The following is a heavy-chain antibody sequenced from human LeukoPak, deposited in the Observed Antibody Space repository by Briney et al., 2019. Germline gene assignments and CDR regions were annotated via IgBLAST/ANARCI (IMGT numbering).Heavy chain of an antibody. D-gene: IGHD3-3*01. CDR2: IYYSGST. V-gene: IGHV4-59*01. J-gene: IGHJ4*02. CDR1: GGSISSYY. Sequence: PSETLSLTCTVSGGSISSYYWSWIRPPPGKGLGWIGYIYYSGSTNYNPSLKSRVTISVDTSKNQFSLRLSSVTAADTAVYYCARGVVITGLDYWGQGTLVTVSS. CDR3: ARGVVITGLDY.